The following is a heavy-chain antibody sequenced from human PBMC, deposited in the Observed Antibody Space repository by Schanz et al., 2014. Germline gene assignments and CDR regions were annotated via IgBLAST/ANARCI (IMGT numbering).Heavy chain of an antibody. J-gene: IGHJ6*02. CDR2: ISYDGRHK. Sequence: VQLVESGGGLVQPGGSLRLSCAASGFTFSDSWMHWVRQAPGKGLVWVAIISYDGRHKNYADSVKGRFTISRDNXXNTLHLQMNXXXXXXXXVYYCAKDDTQVNGMDVWGQGTAVTVSS. V-gene: IGHV3-30*18. CDR3: AKDDTQVNGMDV. CDR1: GFTFSDSW.